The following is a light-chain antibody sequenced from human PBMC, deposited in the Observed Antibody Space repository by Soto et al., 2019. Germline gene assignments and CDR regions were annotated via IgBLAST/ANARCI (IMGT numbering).Light chain of an antibody. Sequence: EIVLTQSPGTLSLSPGERATLSCRASQSVSSSYLAWYQRKPGQAPRLLIYGASSRATGIPDRFSGSGSGTDFTFTISRLEPEDFAVYYCQQYGSSPTFGQGTRLEIK. CDR3: QQYGSSPT. CDR2: GAS. CDR1: QSVSSSY. J-gene: IGKJ5*01. V-gene: IGKV3-20*01.